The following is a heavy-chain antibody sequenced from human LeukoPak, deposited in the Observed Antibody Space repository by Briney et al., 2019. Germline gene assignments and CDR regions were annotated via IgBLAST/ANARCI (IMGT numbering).Heavy chain of an antibody. CDR2: ISTFNGHT. J-gene: IGHJ6*03. CDR1: GYTFTTYG. V-gene: IGHV1-18*01. CDR3: ARVDTVNYYYYMDV. Sequence: ASVKVSCKASGYTFTTYGISWVRQAPGHALEWMGWISTFNGHTNYAQSRQDRVTMTTVTATSTVYMELSSLTLDDTAVYYCARVDTVNYYYYMDVWGKGTPVTVSS. D-gene: IGHD4-17*01.